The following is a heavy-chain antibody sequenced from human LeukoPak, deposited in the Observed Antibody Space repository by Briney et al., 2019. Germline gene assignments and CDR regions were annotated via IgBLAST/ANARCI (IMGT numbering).Heavy chain of an antibody. D-gene: IGHD1-14*01. CDR1: GGTFSSYA. V-gene: IGHV1-24*01. CDR3: ATVPPHKSLDY. J-gene: IGHJ4*02. Sequence: ASVKVSCKASGGTFSSYAISWVRQAPGKGLEWMGGFDPGDGETIYAQKFQGRVTMTEDTSTDTAYMELSSLRSEDTAVYYCATVPPHKSLDYWGQGTLVTVSS. CDR2: FDPGDGET.